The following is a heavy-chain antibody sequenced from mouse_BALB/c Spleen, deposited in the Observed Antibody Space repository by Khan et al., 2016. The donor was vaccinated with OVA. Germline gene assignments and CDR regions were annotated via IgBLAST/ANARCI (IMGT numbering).Heavy chain of an antibody. CDR1: GFTFSSFG. Sequence: EVELVESGGGLVQPGGSRKLSGAASGFTFSSFGMHWVRHAPKKGLEWVAYISSGSSTIYYVDTVKGRFTISRDSPKNTLFLQMTSLRTEATAMYYCARSGGNFHWYFDVWGAGTSVTVSS. CDR3: ARSGGNFHWYFDV. CDR2: ISSGSSTI. D-gene: IGHD2-1*01. J-gene: IGHJ1*01. V-gene: IGHV5-17*02.